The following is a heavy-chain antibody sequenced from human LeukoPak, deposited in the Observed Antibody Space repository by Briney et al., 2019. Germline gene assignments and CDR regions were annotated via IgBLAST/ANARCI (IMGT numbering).Heavy chain of an antibody. CDR3: ARDIVGATDWFDP. J-gene: IGHJ5*02. D-gene: IGHD1-26*01. V-gene: IGHV3-33*01. CDR1: GFTFSSYG. CDR2: IWYDGSNK. Sequence: LPGGSLRLSCAASGFTFSSYGMHWVRQAPGKGLEWVAVIWYDGSNKYYADSVKGRFTISGDNSKNTLYLQMNSLRAEDTAVYYCARDIVGATDWFDPWGQGTLVTVSS.